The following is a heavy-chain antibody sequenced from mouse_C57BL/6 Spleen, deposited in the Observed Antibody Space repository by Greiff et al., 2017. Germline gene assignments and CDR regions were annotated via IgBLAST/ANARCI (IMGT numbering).Heavy chain of an antibody. CDR3: ARLEGYGLYAMDY. CDR1: GYTFTSYW. D-gene: IGHD1-1*02. CDR2: IHPNSGST. Sequence: QVQLQQPGAELVKPGASVKLSCKASGYTFTSYWMHWVKQRPGQGLEWIGMIHPNSGSTNYNEKFKSKATLTVDKSSSTAYMQLSSLTSEDSAVYYCARLEGYGLYAMDYWGQGTSVTVSS. J-gene: IGHJ4*01. V-gene: IGHV1-64*01.